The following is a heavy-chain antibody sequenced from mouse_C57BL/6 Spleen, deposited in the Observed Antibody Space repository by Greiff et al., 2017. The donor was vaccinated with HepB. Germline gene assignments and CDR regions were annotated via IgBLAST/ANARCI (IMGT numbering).Heavy chain of an antibody. J-gene: IGHJ1*03. V-gene: IGHV1-22*01. CDR3: AKFYYSNYWYFDV. D-gene: IGHD2-5*01. CDR1: GYTFTDYN. CDR2: INPNNGGT. Sequence: EVQLQQSGPELVKPGASVKMSCKASGYTFTDYNMHWVKQSHGKSLEWIGYINPNNGGTSYNQKFKGKATLTVNKSSSTAYMELRSLTSEDSAVYYCAKFYYSNYWYFDVWGTRTTVTVSS.